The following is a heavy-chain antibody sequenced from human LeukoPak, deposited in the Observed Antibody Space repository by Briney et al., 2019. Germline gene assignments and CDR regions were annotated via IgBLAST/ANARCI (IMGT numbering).Heavy chain of an antibody. J-gene: IGHJ4*02. V-gene: IGHV1-18*01. CDR2: ISAYNGNT. CDR3: ARDGDIVVVPAAIPFDY. CDR1: GYTFTSYG. Sequence: ASVKVSCKASGYTFTSYGISWVRQAPGQGLEWMGWISAYNGNTNYAQKLQGRVTMTTDTSTSTAYMELRSLRSDDTAVYYCARDGDIVVVPAAIPFDYWGQGTLVTVSS. D-gene: IGHD2-2*01.